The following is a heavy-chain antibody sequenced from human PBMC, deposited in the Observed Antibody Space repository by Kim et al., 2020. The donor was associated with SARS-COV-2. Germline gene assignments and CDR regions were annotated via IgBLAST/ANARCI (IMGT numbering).Heavy chain of an antibody. CDR2: ISYDGSNK. D-gene: IGHD2-21*01. CDR3: AKALLGYCGGDCYSIDY. V-gene: IGHV3-30*18. Sequence: GGSLRLSCAASGLTFSSYGMHWVRQAPGKGLEWVAVISYDGSNKYYADSVKGRFTISRDNSKNTLYLQMNSLRAEDTAVYYCAKALLGYCGGDCYSIDYWGQGTLVTVSS. CDR1: GLTFSSYG. J-gene: IGHJ4*02.